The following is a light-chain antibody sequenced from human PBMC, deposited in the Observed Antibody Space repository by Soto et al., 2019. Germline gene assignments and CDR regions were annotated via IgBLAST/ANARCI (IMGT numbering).Light chain of an antibody. CDR2: AAS. Sequence: DIQVTQSPSSLSASVGDRDTITCRASQSISSYLNWYQQKPGKAPNLLIYAASSLQSGVPSKFSGSGSGTDFTLTISSLQPEDFATYYCQQSYSSPFTFGPGTKVDI. CDR1: QSISSY. J-gene: IGKJ3*01. V-gene: IGKV1-39*01. CDR3: QQSYSSPFT.